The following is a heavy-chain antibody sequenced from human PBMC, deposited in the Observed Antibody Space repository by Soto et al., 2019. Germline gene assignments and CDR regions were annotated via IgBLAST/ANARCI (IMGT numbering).Heavy chain of an antibody. CDR3: GRVSGIYYYGMDV. V-gene: IGHV4-34*01. J-gene: IGHJ6*02. D-gene: IGHD3-10*01. CDR2: INHSGST. Sequence: SETLSLTCAVYDVSFSGYYWSWIRQPPGKGLEWIGEINHSGSTNYNPSLKSRVTISVDTSKNQFSLKLSSVTAADTAVYYCGRVSGIYYYGMDVWGQGTTVTVSS. CDR1: DVSFSGYY.